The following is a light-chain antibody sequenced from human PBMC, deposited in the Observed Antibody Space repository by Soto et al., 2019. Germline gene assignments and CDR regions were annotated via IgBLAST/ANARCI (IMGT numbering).Light chain of an antibody. CDR2: EVS. CDR3: SSYTSSSTV. CDR1: SXDVGGYNY. Sequence: QSALTQPVSVSGSPGQSITIFCTGTSXDVGGYNYVSWYQQHPGKAPKLMIYEVSNRPSGVSNRFSGSKSGNTASLTISGLQAEDEADYYCSSYTSSSTVFGTGTKVTVL. V-gene: IGLV2-14*01. J-gene: IGLJ1*01.